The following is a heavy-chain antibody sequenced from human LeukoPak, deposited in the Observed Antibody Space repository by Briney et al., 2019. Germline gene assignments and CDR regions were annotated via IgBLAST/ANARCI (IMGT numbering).Heavy chain of an antibody. CDR1: GGTFSSYA. V-gene: IGHV1-69*05. D-gene: IGHD5-12*01. J-gene: IGHJ4*02. Sequence: SVKVSCKASGGTFSSYAISWVRQAPGQGLEWMGGIIPIFGTANYAQKFQGRVTITTDESTSTAYMELSRLRSDDTAVYYCARGLAGWWLRWRFDYWGQGTLVTVSS. CDR2: IIPIFGTA. CDR3: ARGLAGWWLRWRFDY.